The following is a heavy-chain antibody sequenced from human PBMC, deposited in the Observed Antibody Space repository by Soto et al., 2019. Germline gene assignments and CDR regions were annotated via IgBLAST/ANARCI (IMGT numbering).Heavy chain of an antibody. CDR1: GGSLSDYF. Sequence: SETLSLTCVVSGGSLSDYFWSWIRQPPGMALEWIGEINHLGSINYNPSLKSRVTMSVDTSKNQFSLTLNSVTAADTATYYCARGGISHWAYFYYMDIWDRGTTVTVSS. V-gene: IGHV4-34*01. CDR3: ARGGISHWAYFYYMDI. D-gene: IGHD2-21*01. J-gene: IGHJ6*03. CDR2: INHLGSI.